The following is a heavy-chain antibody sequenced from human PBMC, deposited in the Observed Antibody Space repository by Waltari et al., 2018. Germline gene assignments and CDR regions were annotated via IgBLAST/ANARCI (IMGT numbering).Heavy chain of an antibody. D-gene: IGHD1-1*01. CDR3: ARGEGGIDY. Sequence: QVQLVQSGAEVKKPGASVKVSCKASGYTFTGYYMHWVRQAPGQGLEWMGWINPNSGGTNDAQKVQGRGTMTRDTSISTAYMELSRLRSDDTAVYYCARGEGGIDYWGQGTLVTVSS. V-gene: IGHV1-2*02. CDR2: INPNSGGT. J-gene: IGHJ4*02. CDR1: GYTFTGYY.